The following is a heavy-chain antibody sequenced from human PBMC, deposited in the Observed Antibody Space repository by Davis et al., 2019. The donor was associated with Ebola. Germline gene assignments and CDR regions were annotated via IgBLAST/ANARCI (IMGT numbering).Heavy chain of an antibody. Sequence: ASVKVSCKASGYTFTSFYMHWVRQAPGQGLEWMGIINPSGGTTSHAQKFQGRVTMTRDTSTSTVYMELSSLRSDDTAVYYCARNRAGGDWLTSSYFDYWGQGTLVTVSS. CDR1: GYTFTSFY. J-gene: IGHJ4*02. V-gene: IGHV1-46*01. CDR3: ARNRAGGDWLTSSYFDY. D-gene: IGHD3/OR15-3a*01. CDR2: INPSGGTT.